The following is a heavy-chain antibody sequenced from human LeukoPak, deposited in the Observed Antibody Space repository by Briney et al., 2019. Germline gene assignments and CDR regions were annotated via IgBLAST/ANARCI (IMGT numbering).Heavy chain of an antibody. J-gene: IGHJ3*02. CDR2: ISGSGGST. D-gene: IGHD2-2*02. CDR1: GFTFSSYA. Sequence: GGSLRLSCAASGFTFSSYAMSWVRQAPGKGLERVSAISGSGGSTYYADSVKGRFTISRDNSKNTLYLQMNSLRAEDTAVYYCAKVWYCSSTSCYTPNDAFDIWGQGTMVTVSS. V-gene: IGHV3-23*01. CDR3: AKVWYCSSTSCYTPNDAFDI.